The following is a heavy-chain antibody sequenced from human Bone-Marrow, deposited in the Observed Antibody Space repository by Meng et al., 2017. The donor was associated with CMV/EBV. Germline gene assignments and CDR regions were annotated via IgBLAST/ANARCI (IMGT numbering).Heavy chain of an antibody. CDR1: GFTFRNYY. J-gene: IGHJ3*02. Sequence: GESLKISCVASGFTFRNYYMNWVRQAPGTGLEWVSAISGSGGSTYYADAVKGRFTISSDNSQDTLYLPMDSLRAEDTALYYGAKGSSSWLSDAFDIGGQETMVTVSS. D-gene: IGHD2-2*01. CDR3: AKGSSSWLSDAFDI. CDR2: ISGSGGST. V-gene: IGHV3-23*01.